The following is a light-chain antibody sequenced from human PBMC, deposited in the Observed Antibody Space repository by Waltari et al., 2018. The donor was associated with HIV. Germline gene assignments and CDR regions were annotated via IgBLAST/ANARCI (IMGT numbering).Light chain of an antibody. Sequence: EIVMTQSPATLPVSPGERATLSCRASQSVSSNLAWYQQKRGQAPSLLIYGASTRATGLPARFSGSGSGTEFTLTISSLQSEDFAVYYCQQYNTWPWTFGQGTKVEIK. J-gene: IGKJ1*01. CDR2: GAS. CDR3: QQYNTWPWT. CDR1: QSVSSN. V-gene: IGKV3-15*01.